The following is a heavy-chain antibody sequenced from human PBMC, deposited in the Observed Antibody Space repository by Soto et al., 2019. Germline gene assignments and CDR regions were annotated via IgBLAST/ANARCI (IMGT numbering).Heavy chain of an antibody. CDR2: INAYNGNT. D-gene: IGHD5-12*01. J-gene: IGHJ6*02. CDR3: AREGVAPYYYYGMDV. Sequence: GASVKVSCKASGYTFTNYGISWVRQAPGQRLEWMGWINAYNGNTRYAQKVQGRVTMTTDTSTSTAHMELRSLRSDDTAVYYCAREGVAPYYYYGMDVWGQGTPVTV. CDR1: GYTFTNYG. V-gene: IGHV1-18*01.